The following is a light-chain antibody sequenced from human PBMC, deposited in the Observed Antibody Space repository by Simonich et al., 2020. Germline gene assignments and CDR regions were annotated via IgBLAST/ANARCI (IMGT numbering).Light chain of an antibody. CDR1: SSDVGCYNY. V-gene: IGLV2-14*01. CDR2: DVS. J-gene: IGLJ2*01. CDR3: SSYTSSSTV. Sequence: QSALTQPASVSGSPGQSITISCTGTSSDVGCYNYVSWYQQHPGKAPKLLIYDVSKRPSGVSNRCSGSKSGNTASLTISGLQAEDEADYYCSSYTSSSTVFGGGTKLTVL.